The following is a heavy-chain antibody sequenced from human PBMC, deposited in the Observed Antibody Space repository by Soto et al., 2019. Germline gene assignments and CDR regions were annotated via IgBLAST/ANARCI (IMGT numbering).Heavy chain of an antibody. CDR3: ARGGGYSGYEPLDY. CDR2: INWNGGST. Sequence: GGSLRLSCAASGFTFSSYAMSWVRQAPGKGLEWVSGINWNGGSTGYADSVKGRFTISRDNAKNSLYLQMNSLRAEDTALYHCARGGGYSGYEPLDYWGQGTLVTVSS. J-gene: IGHJ4*02. CDR1: GFTFSSYA. V-gene: IGHV3-20*01. D-gene: IGHD5-12*01.